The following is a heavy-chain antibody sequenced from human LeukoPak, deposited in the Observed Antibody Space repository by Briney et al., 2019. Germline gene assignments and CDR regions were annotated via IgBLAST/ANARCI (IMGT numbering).Heavy chain of an antibody. CDR1: GLTFSSYG. V-gene: IGHV3-23*01. CDR3: AKMQGYFDY. Sequence: GGSLRLSCEASGLTFSSYGMSWVRQAPGKGLQWVSTITGDGTTTYYADSVKGRFTISRDNSKNMLYLQMSSLRAEDTAVYYCAKMQGYFDYWGQGTLVPVSS. CDR2: ITGDGTTT. J-gene: IGHJ4*02.